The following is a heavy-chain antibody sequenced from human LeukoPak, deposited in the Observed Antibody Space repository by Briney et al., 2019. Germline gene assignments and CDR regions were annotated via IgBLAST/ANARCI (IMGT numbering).Heavy chain of an antibody. CDR1: GGSISSTGYY. CDR3: ARLQGRGDNYLDF. V-gene: IGHV4-61*05. Sequence: SETLSLTCTVSGGSISSTGYYWSWLRQPPGKGLEWIGYVSYSGSTNYNPSLKTLKSRVTMSVDTSKNQFSLKVSSVTAADTAVYYCARLQGRGDNYLDFWGQGALVTVSS. D-gene: IGHD7-27*01. J-gene: IGHJ4*02. CDR2: VSYSGST.